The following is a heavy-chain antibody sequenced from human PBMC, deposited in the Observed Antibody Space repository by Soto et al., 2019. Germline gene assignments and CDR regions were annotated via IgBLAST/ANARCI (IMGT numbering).Heavy chain of an antibody. CDR1: GFTFRNYD. CDR3: ARTDRDFYGLDV. J-gene: IGHJ6*02. CDR2: ISAAGDP. V-gene: IGHV3-13*05. Sequence: EVQLVESGGGLVQPGGSLRLSCEASGFTFRNYDMHWVRQGTGKGLEWVSGISAAGDPDYADSVEGRFTIPRENAQNSLLLQMNSLRVGATAVYYCARTDRDFYGLDVWGQGTTVIVSS.